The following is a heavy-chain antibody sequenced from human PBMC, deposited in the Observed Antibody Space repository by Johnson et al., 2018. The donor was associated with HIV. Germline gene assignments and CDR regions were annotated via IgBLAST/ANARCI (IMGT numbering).Heavy chain of an antibody. Sequence: QVQLVESGGGVVQPGRSLRLSCAASGFTFSTYGMHWVRQAPGKGLEWVAVMWYDGRNKYYADSVKGRFTISRDTSKNTLYLQMNSLRAEDTAVYYCARDPSSSSAFDIWGQGTMVTVSS. CDR2: MWYDGRNK. D-gene: IGHD6-6*01. CDR3: ARDPSSSSAFDI. J-gene: IGHJ3*02. V-gene: IGHV3-33*01. CDR1: GFTFSTYG.